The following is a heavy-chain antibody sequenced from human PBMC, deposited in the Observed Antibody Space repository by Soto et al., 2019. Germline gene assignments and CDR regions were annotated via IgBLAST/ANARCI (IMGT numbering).Heavy chain of an antibody. Sequence: PGGSLRLSCAGSGFTFSGYGMHWVRQAPGKGLEWVAVIWYDGSKKYYADSLRGRFTISRDNSKNTLYLQINSLRTDDTAVYYCARDVHAFDIWGQGTMVTVS. V-gene: IGHV3-33*08. CDR3: ARDVHAFDI. CDR2: IWYDGSKK. CDR1: GFTFSGYG. J-gene: IGHJ3*02.